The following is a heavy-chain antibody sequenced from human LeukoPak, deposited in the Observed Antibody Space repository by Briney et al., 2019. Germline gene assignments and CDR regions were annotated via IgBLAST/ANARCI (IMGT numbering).Heavy chain of an antibody. CDR1: GFTFSSYS. CDR3: ARGNGPGFDY. CDR2: ISSSSSYI. J-gene: IGHJ4*02. D-gene: IGHD4-11*01. V-gene: IGHV3-21*01. Sequence: PGGSLRLSCAASGFTFSSYSMNWVCQAPGKGLEWVSSISSSSSYIYYADSVKGRFTISRDNAKNSLYLQMNSLRAEDTAVYYCARGNGPGFDYWGQGTLVTVSS.